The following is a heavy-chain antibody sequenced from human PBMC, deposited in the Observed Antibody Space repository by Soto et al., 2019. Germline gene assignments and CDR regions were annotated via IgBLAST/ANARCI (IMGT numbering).Heavy chain of an antibody. CDR3: ARGYCSGGSCFNWFDP. Sequence: ASVKVSCKASGCTFSSYAISWVRQAPGQGLEWMGGIIPIFGTANYAQKFRGRVTITADESTSTAYMELSSLRSEDTAVYYCARGYCSGGSCFNWFDPWGQGTLVTVSS. D-gene: IGHD2-15*01. CDR1: GCTFSSYA. J-gene: IGHJ5*02. CDR2: IIPIFGTA. V-gene: IGHV1-69*13.